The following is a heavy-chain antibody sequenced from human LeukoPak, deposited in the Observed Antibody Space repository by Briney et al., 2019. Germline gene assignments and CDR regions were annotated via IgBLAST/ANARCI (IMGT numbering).Heavy chain of an antibody. D-gene: IGHD4/OR15-4a*01. V-gene: IGHV4-39*01. CDR3: ARRPGEYGGNDFDY. CDR1: GGSISSSSYY. CDR2: IYYSGST. Sequence: KASETLSLTCTVSGGSISSSSYYWGWIRQPPGKGLEWIGSIYYSGSTYYNPSLKSRVTISVDTPKNQFSLKLSSVTAADTAVYYCARRPGEYGGNDFDYWGQGTLVTVSS. J-gene: IGHJ4*02.